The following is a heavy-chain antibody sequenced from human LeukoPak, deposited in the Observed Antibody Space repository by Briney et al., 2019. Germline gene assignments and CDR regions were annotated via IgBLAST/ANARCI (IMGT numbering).Heavy chain of an antibody. CDR3: ARIPYHCSGGSCYSFFDY. V-gene: IGHV2-70*04. D-gene: IGHD2-15*01. J-gene: IGHJ4*02. Sequence: SGPALVEPTQTLTLTCTFSGFSLSTSGMRVSWIRQPRGRALEWLARMDWDDDKFYSTSLKTRLTISKDTSKNQVVLTMTNMDPVDTATYYCARIPYHCSGGSCYSFFDYWGQGTLVTVSS. CDR1: GFSLSTSGMR. CDR2: MDWDDDK.